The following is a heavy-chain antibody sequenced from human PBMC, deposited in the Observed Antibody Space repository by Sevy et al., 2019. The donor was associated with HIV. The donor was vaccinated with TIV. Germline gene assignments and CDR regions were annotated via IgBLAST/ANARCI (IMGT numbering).Heavy chain of an antibody. CDR1: GGSISSGGYY. CDR3: ARATNLNACDF. Sequence: SETLSLTCAVSGGSISSGGYYWSWIRQHPGKGLEWIGYICYSGSTNYKPSLKSRVTISVDTSKNQFSLKLSSVTAADTAVYYCARATNLNACDFWGQGTMVTVSS. J-gene: IGHJ3*01. CDR2: ICYSGST. D-gene: IGHD1-26*01. V-gene: IGHV4-31*11.